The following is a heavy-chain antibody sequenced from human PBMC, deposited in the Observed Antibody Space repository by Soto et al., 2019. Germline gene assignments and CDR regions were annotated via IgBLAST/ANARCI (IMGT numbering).Heavy chain of an antibody. J-gene: IGHJ6*01. CDR3: VRGSTGGGLDV. Sequence: QVQLQESGPGLVKPSQTLSLSCNVSGGSISSGDYQWTWIRQSPGKGLEWIGYMYHSGSTQHNPSLESRITISLDTSKNHFSLDLSSVTAADTAVYYCVRGSTGGGLDVWGQGTTVTVSA. CDR2: MYHSGST. CDR1: GGSISSGDYQ. V-gene: IGHV4-30-4*01. D-gene: IGHD1-1*01.